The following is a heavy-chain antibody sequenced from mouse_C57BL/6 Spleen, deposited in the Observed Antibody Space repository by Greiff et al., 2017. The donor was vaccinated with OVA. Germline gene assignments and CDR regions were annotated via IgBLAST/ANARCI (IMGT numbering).Heavy chain of an antibody. J-gene: IGHJ4*01. Sequence: QVQLQQSGAELVKPGASVKLSCKASGYTFTSYWMQWVKQRPGQGLEWIGEIDPSDSYTNYNQKFKGKATLTVDTSSSTAYMQLSSLTSEDSAVYYCARGAAQATSLYAMDYWGQGTSVTVSS. CDR3: ARGAAQATSLYAMDY. D-gene: IGHD3-2*02. V-gene: IGHV1-50*01. CDR1: GYTFTSYW. CDR2: IDPSDSYT.